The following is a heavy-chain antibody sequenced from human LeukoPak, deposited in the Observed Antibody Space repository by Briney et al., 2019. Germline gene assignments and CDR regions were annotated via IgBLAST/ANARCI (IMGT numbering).Heavy chain of an antibody. J-gene: IGHJ5*02. Sequence: PSETLSLTCAVYGGSFSGYYWSWIRQPPGKGLEWIGEINHSGSTNYNPSLKSRVTISVDTSKNQFSLKLSSVTAADTAVYYCARGITMIVVVITYLNWFDPWGQGTLVTVSS. CDR2: INHSGST. D-gene: IGHD3-22*01. V-gene: IGHV4-34*01. CDR1: GGSFSGYY. CDR3: ARGITMIVVVITYLNWFDP.